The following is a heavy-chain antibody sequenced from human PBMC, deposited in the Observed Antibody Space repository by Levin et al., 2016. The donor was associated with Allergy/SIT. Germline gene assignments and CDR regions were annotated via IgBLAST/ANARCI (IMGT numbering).Heavy chain of an antibody. J-gene: IGHJ5*02. Sequence: GESLKISCAASGFTFSNIWMHWVRQAPGKGLVWVSRINSDGSSTSYTDSVKGRFTISRDNAKNTLYLQMNSLRVEDTAVYYCATVGQKWELISWGQGALVTVSS. CDR2: INSDGSST. CDR3: ATVGQKWELIS. V-gene: IGHV3-74*01. CDR1: GFTFSNIW. D-gene: IGHD1-26*01.